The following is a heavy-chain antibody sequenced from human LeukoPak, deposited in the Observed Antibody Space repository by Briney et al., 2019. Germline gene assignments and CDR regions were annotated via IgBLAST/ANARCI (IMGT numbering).Heavy chain of an antibody. CDR1: LFSSTVSA. Sequence: GGSLKLSCAASLFSSTVSAMHRVRPASGEGLECVGRIRSKANSYATAYAPSVKGRFTISRDDSKNTAYLQMNSLKTEDTAVYYCTRRITMVRGAPPYDYYGMDVWGKGTTVTVSS. V-gene: IGHV3-73*01. J-gene: IGHJ6*04. CDR3: TRRITMVRGAPPYDYYGMDV. CDR2: IRSKANSYAT. D-gene: IGHD3-10*01.